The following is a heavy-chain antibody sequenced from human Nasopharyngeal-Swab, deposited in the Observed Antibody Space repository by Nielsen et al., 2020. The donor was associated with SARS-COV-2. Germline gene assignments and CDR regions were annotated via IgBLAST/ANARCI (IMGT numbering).Heavy chain of an antibody. J-gene: IGHJ6*03. CDR3: AKAWAAAGLSFYYYMDV. D-gene: IGHD6-13*01. Sequence: VPQAPGKGLEWVSTLSGTGESTYYADSVTGRFAISRDNSNNTLYLQMHGLRAEDTAIYFCAKAWAAAGLSFYYYMDVWGKGTTVTVSS. CDR2: LSGTGEST. V-gene: IGHV3-23*01.